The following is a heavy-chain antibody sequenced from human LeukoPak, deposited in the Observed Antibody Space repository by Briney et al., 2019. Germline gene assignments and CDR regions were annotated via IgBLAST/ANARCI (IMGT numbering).Heavy chain of an antibody. CDR1: GFSFSTYG. J-gene: IGHJ6*02. D-gene: IGHD2-2*01. CDR2: IWHDGSNK. V-gene: IGHV3-33*01. Sequence: GGSLRLSCAASGFSFSTYGMHWVRQAPGKGLEWVAVIWHDGSNKFSADSVKGRFTISRDNSKYTLYLQMSSLRAEDTAVYYCARDGRYCSSTSCMDVWGQGTTVTVSS. CDR3: ARDGRYCSSTSCMDV.